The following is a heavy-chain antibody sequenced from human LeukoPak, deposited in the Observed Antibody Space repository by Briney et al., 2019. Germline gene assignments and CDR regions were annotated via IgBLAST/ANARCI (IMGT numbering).Heavy chain of an antibody. CDR3: ARGIVVAEYDY. Sequence: GGSLRLSCAGSGFTFSSNGMHWVRQAPGKGLEWVANIKQHGSEKYYVDSVKGRFTVSRDNAKNSLYLQMNSLRAEDTAVYYCARGIVVAEYDYWGQGTLVTVSS. CDR2: IKQHGSEK. CDR1: GFTFSSNG. V-gene: IGHV3-7*01. J-gene: IGHJ4*02. D-gene: IGHD6-19*01.